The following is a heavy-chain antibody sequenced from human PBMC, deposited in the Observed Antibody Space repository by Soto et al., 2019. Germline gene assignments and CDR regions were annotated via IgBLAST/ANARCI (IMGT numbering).Heavy chain of an antibody. Sequence: GASVKVSCKASGYSFTSLDINWVRQTAGQGLEWMGWMEPSTGRTGYAQKFQGRVTMTRDTSINTAYMELTTLTSDDTAFYYCARGVSAGVDYWGQGTLVNVSS. CDR1: GYSFTSLD. J-gene: IGHJ4*02. CDR3: ARGVSAGVDY. V-gene: IGHV1-8*01. D-gene: IGHD3-10*01. CDR2: MEPSTGRT.